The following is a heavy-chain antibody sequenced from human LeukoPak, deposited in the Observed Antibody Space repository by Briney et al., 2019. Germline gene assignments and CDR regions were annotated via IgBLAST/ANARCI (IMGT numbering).Heavy chain of an antibody. CDR1: GGTFISYA. CDR2: IIPIFGTA. V-gene: IGHV1-69*06. Sequence: ASVRLSCKASGGTFISYAISWVRQAPGQGLEWMGGIIPIFGTANYAQKFQGRVTITADKSTSTAYMELSSLRSEDTAVYYCARGWYYGSGEYYWGQGTLVTVPS. D-gene: IGHD3-10*01. J-gene: IGHJ4*02. CDR3: ARGWYYGSGEYY.